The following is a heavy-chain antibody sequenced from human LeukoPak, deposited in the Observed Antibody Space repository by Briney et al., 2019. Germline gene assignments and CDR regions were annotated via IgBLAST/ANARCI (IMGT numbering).Heavy chain of an antibody. Sequence: ASVKVSCKASGYTFTGYYMNWVRQAPGQGLEWMGWINPNSGGTNYAQQFQGRVTMTRETSISTAYMELSRLRSDDTAVYYCARDPYCSSTSCQYNWFDPWGQGTLVTVSS. CDR3: ARDPYCSSTSCQYNWFDP. CDR1: GYTFTGYY. CDR2: INPNSGGT. V-gene: IGHV1-2*02. J-gene: IGHJ5*02. D-gene: IGHD2-2*01.